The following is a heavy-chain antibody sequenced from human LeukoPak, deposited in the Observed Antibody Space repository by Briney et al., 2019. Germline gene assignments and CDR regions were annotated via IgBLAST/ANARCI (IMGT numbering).Heavy chain of an antibody. D-gene: IGHD3-16*01. V-gene: IGHV4-38-2*02. J-gene: IGHJ6*03. CDR3: ARETSQEGAHYMDV. CDR1: GYSITNDYY. Sequence: PSETLSLTCTVSGYSITNDYYWGWSRQPPGKGLEWIGSIYHSGTTYYNPSLKSRVTISVDTSMHQFCLKLTAVTAADRAVYYCARETSQEGAHYMDVWGKGTTVTISS. CDR2: IYHSGTT.